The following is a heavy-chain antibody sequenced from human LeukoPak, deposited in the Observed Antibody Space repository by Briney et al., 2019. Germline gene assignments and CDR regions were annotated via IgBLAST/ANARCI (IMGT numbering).Heavy chain of an antibody. J-gene: IGHJ4*02. Sequence: PGRSLRLSCAASGFSFSYSGMHWVRQAPGKGLEWVAAVWFGESSQSYPDSVKGRFTISGDNSKNTVWLEMNSLRVEDTAVYYCAKGGRDTSKYYFDYWGQGIQVTVSS. V-gene: IGHV3-30*18. CDR3: AKGGRDTSKYYFDY. CDR2: VWFGESSQ. D-gene: IGHD1-26*01. CDR1: GFSFSYSG.